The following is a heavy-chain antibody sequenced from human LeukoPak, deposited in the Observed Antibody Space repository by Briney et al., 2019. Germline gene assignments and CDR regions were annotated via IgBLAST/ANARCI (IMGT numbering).Heavy chain of an antibody. D-gene: IGHD6-13*01. Sequence: PGGSLRLSCAASGFTFSSYSMNWVRQAPGKGLEWVSFIRYDGTIKYYADSVKGRFTISRDNSKNTMYLQMNSVRPEDTAVYYCAKDLMPRKRESWNRIPAAGPQPPDYWGQGTLVTVSS. J-gene: IGHJ4*02. CDR2: IRYDGTIK. V-gene: IGHV3-30*02. CDR1: GFTFSSYS. CDR3: AKDLMPRKRESWNRIPAAGPQPPDY.